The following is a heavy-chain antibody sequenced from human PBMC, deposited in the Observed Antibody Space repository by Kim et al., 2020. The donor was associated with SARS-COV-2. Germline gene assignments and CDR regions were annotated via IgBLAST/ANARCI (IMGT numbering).Heavy chain of an antibody. J-gene: IGHJ3*02. CDR3: ASDRNAAFDI. D-gene: IGHD2-2*01. CDR2: IFYDGST. V-gene: IGHV4-39*07. CDR1: GASISSSTYN. Sequence: SETLSLTCSVSGASISSSTYNWGWIRQPPGKGLEWIGTIFYDGSTSYNPSLKSRVTVSVDASKNQFSLKVNSVTAADTAMYYCASDRNAAFDIGGQGTMVTVSS.